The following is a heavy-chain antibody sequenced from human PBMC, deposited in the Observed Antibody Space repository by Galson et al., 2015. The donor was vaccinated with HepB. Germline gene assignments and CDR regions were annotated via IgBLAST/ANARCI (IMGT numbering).Heavy chain of an antibody. CDR3: ARRVARYCSSTSCYYYYGMDV. CDR1: GYTFTSYY. Sequence: SVKVSCKASGYTFTSYYMHWVRQAPGQGLEWMGIINPSGGSTSYAQKFQGRVTMTRDTSTSTVYMELSSLRSEDTAVYYCARRVARYCSSTSCYYYYGMDVWGQGTLVTVSS. V-gene: IGHV1-46*01. CDR2: INPSGGST. D-gene: IGHD2-2*01. J-gene: IGHJ6*02.